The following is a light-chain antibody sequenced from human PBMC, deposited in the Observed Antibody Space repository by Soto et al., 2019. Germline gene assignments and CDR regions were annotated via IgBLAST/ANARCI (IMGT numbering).Light chain of an antibody. CDR3: QEYAGPPPIT. CDR1: QSVRSER. J-gene: IGKJ5*01. Sequence: EIVLTQSPDTLSLSPGERATLSCRASQSVRSERLAWYQQKRGPAPRLVIFDASFRASGIPERFRGSGSGTAFTLTITRLEPADFAVYYCQEYAGPPPITFGRGTRLDIK. V-gene: IGKV3-20*01. CDR2: DAS.